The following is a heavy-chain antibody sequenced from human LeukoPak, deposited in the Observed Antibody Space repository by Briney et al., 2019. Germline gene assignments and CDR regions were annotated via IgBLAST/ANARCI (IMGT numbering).Heavy chain of an antibody. CDR3: TTGTGYDFWYYFDY. D-gene: IGHD3-3*01. Sequence: PGGSLTLSCAASGFTLSNAWMSWVRHAPGKGPEWVGRIKSKSDGGTTDYAAPVKGRFTISRNDSKNTPYLQMNSLKTEDTAVYYCTTGTGYDFWYYFDYWGQGTLVTVSS. J-gene: IGHJ4*02. CDR1: GFTLSNAW. CDR2: IKSKSDGGTT. V-gene: IGHV3-15*01.